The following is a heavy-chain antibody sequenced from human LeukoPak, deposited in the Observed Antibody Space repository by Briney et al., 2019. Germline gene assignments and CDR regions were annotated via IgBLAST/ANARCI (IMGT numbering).Heavy chain of an antibody. D-gene: IGHD6-6*01. CDR2: IYHSGST. CDR3: ARGPRPGYSSSSPWYNWFDP. CDR1: GGSISSSNW. Sequence: SETLSLTCAVSGGSISSSNWWSWVRQPPGKGLEWIGEIYHSGSTNYNPSLKSRVTISVDKSKNQFSLKLSSVTAADTAVYYCARGPRPGYSSSSPWYNWFDPWGQGTLVTVSS. J-gene: IGHJ5*02. V-gene: IGHV4-4*02.